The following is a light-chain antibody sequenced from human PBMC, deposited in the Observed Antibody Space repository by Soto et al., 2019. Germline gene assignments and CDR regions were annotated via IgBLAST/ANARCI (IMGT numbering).Light chain of an antibody. CDR2: LNSDGSH. J-gene: IGLJ2*01. CDR3: QTWGTGIRV. V-gene: IGLV4-69*01. CDR1: SGHSSYA. Sequence: QLVLTQSPSASASLGASVKLTCTLSSGHSSYAIAWHQQQPEKGPRYLMKLNSDGSHSKGDGIPDRFSGSSSAAERYLTISSHQSEDAADYYCQTWGTGIRVFGGGTKLSVL.